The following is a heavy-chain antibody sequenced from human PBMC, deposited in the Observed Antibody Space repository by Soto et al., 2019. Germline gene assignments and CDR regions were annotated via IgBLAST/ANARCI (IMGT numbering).Heavy chain of an antibody. CDR1: GFTFSSYW. V-gene: IGHV3-7*04. CDR3: ARATGADKEDY. CDR2: IKEDGSEK. Sequence: EVQLVESGGGLVQPGGSLRLSCAASGFTFSSYWMSWVRQAPGRGLEWVGNIKEDGSEKYYVDSVNGRFTVSRDNAKNSLYLQMNSLRAEDTAVYYCARATGADKEDYWGQGTLFTVSS. D-gene: IGHD3-10*01. J-gene: IGHJ4*02.